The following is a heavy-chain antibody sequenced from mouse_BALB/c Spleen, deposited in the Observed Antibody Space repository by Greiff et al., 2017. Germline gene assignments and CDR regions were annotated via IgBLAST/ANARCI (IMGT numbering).Heavy chain of an antibody. V-gene: IGHV5-9-1*01. J-gene: IGHJ2*01. Sequence: EVMLVESGGGLVKPGGSLKLSCAASGFTFSSYAMSWVRQTPEKRLEWVATISSGGSYTYYPDSVKGRFTISRDNAKNTLYLQMSSLRSEDTAMYYCARRGDYDEPYYFDYWGQGTTLTVSS. CDR3: ARRGDYDEPYYFDY. CDR1: GFTFSSYA. CDR2: ISSGGSYT. D-gene: IGHD2-4*01.